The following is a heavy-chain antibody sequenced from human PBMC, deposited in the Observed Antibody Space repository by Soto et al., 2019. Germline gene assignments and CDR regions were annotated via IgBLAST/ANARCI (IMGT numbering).Heavy chain of an antibody. J-gene: IGHJ5*02. D-gene: IGHD1-7*01. V-gene: IGHV4-38-2*02. Sequence: PSETLSLTCAVSGYSISSGYYWGWIRQPPGKGLEWIGSIYHSGSTYYNPSLKSRVTISVDTSKNQFSLKLSSVTAADTAVYCCARDRGVTGTTPNWFDPWGQGXLVTVYS. CDR1: GYSISSGYY. CDR3: ARDRGVTGTTPNWFDP. CDR2: IYHSGST.